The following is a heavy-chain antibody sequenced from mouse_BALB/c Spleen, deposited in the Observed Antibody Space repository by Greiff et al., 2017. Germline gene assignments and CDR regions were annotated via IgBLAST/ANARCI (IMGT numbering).Heavy chain of an antibody. Sequence: EVQLQESGAELVKPGASVKLSCTASGFNFKDSYMHWVKQRPEQGLEWIGRIDPANGNTKYDPKFQGKATITADTSSNTAYLQLSSLTSEDTAVYYCAPHYYGSSDVDWYFDVWGAGTTVTVSS. D-gene: IGHD1-1*01. J-gene: IGHJ1*01. CDR3: APHYYGSSDVDWYFDV. V-gene: IGHV14-3*02. CDR2: IDPANGNT. CDR1: GFNFKDSY.